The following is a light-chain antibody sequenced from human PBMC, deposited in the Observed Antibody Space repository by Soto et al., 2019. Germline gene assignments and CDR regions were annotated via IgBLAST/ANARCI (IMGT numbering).Light chain of an antibody. CDR2: GAS. V-gene: IGKV3-20*01. Sequence: ETVMTQSPATLSVSPGERATLSCRASQSVYSSLAWYQQKPGQAPRLLIYGASTRATGIPDRFSGSGSGTDFTLTISRLEPEDFAVYYCQYYGGSPRTFGRGTKVDIK. CDR3: QYYGGSPRT. J-gene: IGKJ1*01. CDR1: QSVYSS.